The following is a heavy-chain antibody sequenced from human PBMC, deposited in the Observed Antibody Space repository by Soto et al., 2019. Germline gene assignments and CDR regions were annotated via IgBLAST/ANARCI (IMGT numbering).Heavy chain of an antibody. CDR3: ARDHYDSSGYSNWFDP. J-gene: IGHJ5*02. CDR1: GYTFTSYD. D-gene: IGHD3-22*01. V-gene: IGHV1-8*01. CDR2: MNPNSGNT. Sequence: ASVKVSCKASGYTFTSYDINWVRQATGQGLEWMGWMNPNSGNTGYAHKFQGRVTMTTDTSTCTAYMELRSLRSDDTAVYYCARDHYDSSGYSNWFDPSGQGTLVTVSS.